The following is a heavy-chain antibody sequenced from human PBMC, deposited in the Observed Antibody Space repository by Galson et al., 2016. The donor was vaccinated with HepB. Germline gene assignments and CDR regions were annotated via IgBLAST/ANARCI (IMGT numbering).Heavy chain of an antibody. V-gene: IGHV3-53*01. CDR1: GFTVSNNY. Sequence: SLRLSCAASGFTVSNNYMRWVRQAPGKALEWVSLIYSSGNTHYADSMKGRFTISRDSSKNTVYLQMNSLRVDDTAVYYCARGGGAAAAAWGQGTLVTVSS. D-gene: IGHD6-13*01. J-gene: IGHJ5*02. CDR3: ARGGGAAAAA. CDR2: IYSSGNT.